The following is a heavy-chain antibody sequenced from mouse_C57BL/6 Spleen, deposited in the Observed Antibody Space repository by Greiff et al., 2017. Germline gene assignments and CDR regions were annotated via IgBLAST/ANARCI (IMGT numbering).Heavy chain of an antibody. CDR3: AREGIYYGNYGRAMDY. Sequence: EVQLQQSGPELVKPGASVKISCKASGYTFTDYYMNWVKQSHGKSLEWIGDINPNNGGTSYNQKFKGKATLTVDKSSSTAYMELRSLTSEDSAVYYCAREGIYYGNYGRAMDYWGQGTSVTVSS. CDR2: INPNNGGT. D-gene: IGHD2-1*01. J-gene: IGHJ4*01. CDR1: GYTFTDYY. V-gene: IGHV1-26*01.